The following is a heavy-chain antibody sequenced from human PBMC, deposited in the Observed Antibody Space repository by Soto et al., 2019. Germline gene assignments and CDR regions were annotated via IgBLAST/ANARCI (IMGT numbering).Heavy chain of an antibody. CDR3: ARHGSN. V-gene: IGHV4-39*01. Sequence: SETLSLACTVSVVSISNSSYYWGWIRRPPGKGLEWIGTIYYSGITYYNPSLKSRVTISVDTSKNQFSLKLTSVTAADTAVYYCARHGSNWGQGTLVTVSS. CDR1: VVSISNSSYY. CDR2: IYYSGIT. J-gene: IGHJ4*02.